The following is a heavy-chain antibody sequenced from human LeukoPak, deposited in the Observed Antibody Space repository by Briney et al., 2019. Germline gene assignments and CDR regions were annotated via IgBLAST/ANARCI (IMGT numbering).Heavy chain of an antibody. CDR1: GYTFTSYY. CDR3: ARDVAYYSDRSGSLGAFDI. J-gene: IGHJ3*02. D-gene: IGHD3-22*01. Sequence: ASVKVSCKASGYTFTSYYMHWVRQAPGQGLEWMGRINPSGGSTSYAQKFQGRVTMTRDMSTSTVYMELSSLRSEDTAVSYCARDVAYYSDRSGSLGAFDIWGQGTMVTVSS. CDR2: INPSGGST. V-gene: IGHV1-46*01.